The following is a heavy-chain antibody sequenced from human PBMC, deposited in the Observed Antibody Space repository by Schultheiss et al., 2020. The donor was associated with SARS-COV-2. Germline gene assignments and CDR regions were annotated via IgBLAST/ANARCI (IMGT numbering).Heavy chain of an antibody. CDR3: ARGLADY. V-gene: IGHV3-21*01. CDR1: GFTFGDYA. CDR2: ISSSSSYI. J-gene: IGHJ4*02. Sequence: GESLKISCTASGFTFGDYAMSWVRQAPGKGLEWVSSISSSSSYIYYADSVKGRFTISRDNAKNSLYLQMNSLRAEDTAVYYCARGLADYWGQGTLVTVSS. D-gene: IGHD3-22*01.